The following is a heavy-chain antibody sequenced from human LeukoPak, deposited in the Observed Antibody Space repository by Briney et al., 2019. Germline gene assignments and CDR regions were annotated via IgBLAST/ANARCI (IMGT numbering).Heavy chain of an antibody. Sequence: SETLSLTCAVSGGSISSSNWWSWVRQPPGKGLEWIGEIYHSGSTNYNPSLKSRVTISVDKSKNQFSLKLSSVTAADTAVYYCARDSPYYYDSSGYPWAFDIWGQGTMVTVSS. CDR1: GGSISSSNW. CDR3: ARDSPYYYDSSGYPWAFDI. CDR2: IYHSGST. J-gene: IGHJ3*02. D-gene: IGHD3-22*01. V-gene: IGHV4-4*02.